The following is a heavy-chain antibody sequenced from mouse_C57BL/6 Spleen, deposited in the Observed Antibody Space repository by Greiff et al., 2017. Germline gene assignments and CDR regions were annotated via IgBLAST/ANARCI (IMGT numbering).Heavy chain of an antibody. J-gene: IGHJ2*01. CDR1: GYTFTSYW. CDR2: IYPGSGST. V-gene: IGHV1-55*01. D-gene: IGHD1-1*01. CDR3: ARRSYYYGSSFDY. Sequence: QVQLQQPGAELVKPGASVKMSCKASGYTFTSYWITWVKQRPGQGLEWIGDIYPGSGSTNYNEKFKSKATLTVDTSSSTAYMQLSSLASEDSAVYYCARRSYYYGSSFDYWGQGATLTVSS.